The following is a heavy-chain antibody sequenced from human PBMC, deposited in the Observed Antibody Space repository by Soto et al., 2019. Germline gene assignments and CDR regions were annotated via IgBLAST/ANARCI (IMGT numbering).Heavy chain of an antibody. V-gene: IGHV1-18*01. J-gene: IGHJ4*02. CDR3: ARGHDYGDFPAGY. D-gene: IGHD4-17*01. CDR1: GYTFSTYG. CDR2: ISVNNGTT. Sequence: QVQLVQSGAEVKKPGASVKVSCKASGYTFSTYGISWVRQAPGQGLEWMGWISVNNGTTNYAQSLQGRVTMTPDTSTNTAYRELTSLRFDDTAVYYRARGHDYGDFPAGYGGQGTLVTVSS.